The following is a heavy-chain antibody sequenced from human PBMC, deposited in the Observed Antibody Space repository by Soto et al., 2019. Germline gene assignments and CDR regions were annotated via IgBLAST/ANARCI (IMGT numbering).Heavy chain of an antibody. V-gene: IGHV1-69*13. CDR1: GGTFSSYA. CDR2: IIPIFGTA. D-gene: IGHD3-3*01. Sequence: SVKVSCKASGGTFSSYAISWVRQAPGQGLEWMGGIIPIFGTANYAQKFQGRVTITADESTSTAYMELSSLRSEDTAVYYCARDIISREFWSGYFWFDPWGQGPLVTVSS. J-gene: IGHJ5*02. CDR3: ARDIISREFWSGYFWFDP.